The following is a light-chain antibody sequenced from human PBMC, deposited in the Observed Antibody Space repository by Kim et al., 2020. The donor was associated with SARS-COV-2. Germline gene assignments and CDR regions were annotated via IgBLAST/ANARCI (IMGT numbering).Light chain of an antibody. CDR2: DNN. CDR3: GTWDSSLSAVV. J-gene: IGLJ2*01. CDR1: SSNIGTNY. V-gene: IGLV1-51*01. Sequence: QSVLTQPPSVSAAPGQKVAISCSGSSSNIGTNYVSWYQQLPGTAPKLLIYDNNNRPSGIPDRFSGSKSGTSATLGITGLQTGDEADYYCGTWDSSLSAVVFGGGTQLTVL.